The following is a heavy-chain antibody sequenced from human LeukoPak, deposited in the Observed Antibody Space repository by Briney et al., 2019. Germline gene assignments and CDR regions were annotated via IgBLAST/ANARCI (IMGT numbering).Heavy chain of an antibody. D-gene: IGHD3-22*01. V-gene: IGHV3-7*01. J-gene: IGHJ6*03. CDR2: IKQDGSEK. Sequence: GGSLRLSCAASGFTFSSYWMSWVRQAPGKGLEWVANIKQDGSEKYYVDSVKGRFIISRDNAKNSLYLQMNSLRAEDTAVYYCARDRYYYDSSGRNYYYMDVWGKGTTVTVSS. CDR1: GFTFSSYW. CDR3: ARDRYYYDSSGRNYYYMDV.